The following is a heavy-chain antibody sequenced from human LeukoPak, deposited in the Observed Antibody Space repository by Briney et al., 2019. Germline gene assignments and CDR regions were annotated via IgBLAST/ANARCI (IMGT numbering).Heavy chain of an antibody. J-gene: IGHJ6*02. CDR1: GYTLTELS. V-gene: IGHV1-24*01. CDR2: FDPEDGET. Sequence: GASVKVSCKVSGYTLTELSMHWVRLAPGKGLEWMGGFDPEDGETIYAQKFQGRVTMTDDTSTDTAYMELSSLRSEDTAVYYCATGSKSRFGDLNYYALDVWGQGTTVTVSS. CDR3: ATGSKSRFGDLNYYALDV. D-gene: IGHD3-10*01.